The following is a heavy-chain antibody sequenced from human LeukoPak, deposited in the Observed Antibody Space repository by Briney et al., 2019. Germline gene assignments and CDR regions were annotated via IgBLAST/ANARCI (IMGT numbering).Heavy chain of an antibody. J-gene: IGHJ6*02. CDR1: GFTFSSYA. CDR2: ISGSGGST. CDR3: AKVRDSSGWYPCGYYYYGMDV. D-gene: IGHD6-19*01. V-gene: IGHV3-23*01. Sequence: GGSLRLSCAASGFTFSSYAMSWVRQAPGKGLEWVSAISGSGGSTYYADSVKGRFTISRDNSKNTLYLQMNSLRAEDTAVYYCAKVRDSSGWYPCGYYYYGMDVWGQGTTVTVSS.